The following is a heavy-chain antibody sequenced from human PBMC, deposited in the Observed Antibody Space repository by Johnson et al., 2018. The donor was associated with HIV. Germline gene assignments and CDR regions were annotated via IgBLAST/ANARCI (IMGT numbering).Heavy chain of an antibody. D-gene: IGHD3-22*01. V-gene: IGHV3-30-3*01. Sequence: QVQLVESGGGVVQPGRSLRLSCAASGFSFSNYPMHWVRQAPGKGLEWMAFISYDGSNKYFTDSVRGRFTISRDNSKNTLFLQMNSLRAEDTAVYYCVRRFYDSSAFDIWGQGTLVTVSS. CDR1: GFSFSNYP. J-gene: IGHJ3*02. CDR3: VRRFYDSSAFDI. CDR2: ISYDGSNK.